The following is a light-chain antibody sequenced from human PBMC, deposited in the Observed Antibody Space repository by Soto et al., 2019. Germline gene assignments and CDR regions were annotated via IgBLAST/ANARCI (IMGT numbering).Light chain of an antibody. CDR3: RQYISYPVT. V-gene: IGKV1-5*03. CDR1: QSISNS. J-gene: IGKJ4*01. Sequence: DIQMTQSPSTLSASVGDRVTITCRASQSISNSLAWYQQKPGKAPNLLICKASSLESGVPSRFSGSGSGTEFTLTISSLQPDDFATYYCRQYISYPVTFGGGTKVEMK. CDR2: KAS.